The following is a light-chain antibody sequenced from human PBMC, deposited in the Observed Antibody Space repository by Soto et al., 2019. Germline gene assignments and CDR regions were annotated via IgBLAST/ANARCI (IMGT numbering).Light chain of an antibody. V-gene: IGKV1-5*03. CDR3: QQYNSYWT. CDR2: KAS. Sequence: DIQMTQSPSTLSASVGDRVTITCRASHSISTWLAWYQQKPGKAPKLLIYKASSLESGVPSRFSGSGSGTAFTLNISSLQPDDFATYYCQQYNSYWTFGQGTKVEIK. CDR1: HSISTW. J-gene: IGKJ1*01.